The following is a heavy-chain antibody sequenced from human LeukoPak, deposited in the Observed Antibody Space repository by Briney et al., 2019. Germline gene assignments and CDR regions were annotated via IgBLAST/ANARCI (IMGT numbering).Heavy chain of an antibody. CDR2: ISTSSTYT. V-gene: IGHV3-11*06. Sequence: SGGSLRLSCAASGLTFSDYFMSWIRQAPGKGLEWVSYISTSSTYTNYADSVKGRFTISRDNAKNSLYLQMNSLRAEDTAVYYCARDAKVAAAGNWFDPWGQGTLVTVFS. J-gene: IGHJ5*02. D-gene: IGHD6-13*01. CDR1: GLTFSDYF. CDR3: ARDAKVAAAGNWFDP.